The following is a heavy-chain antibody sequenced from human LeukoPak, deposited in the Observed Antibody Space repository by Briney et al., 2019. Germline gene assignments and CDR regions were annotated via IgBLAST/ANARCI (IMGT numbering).Heavy chain of an antibody. D-gene: IGHD6-19*01. CDR3: ARGVAGPEGYDY. Sequence: PSETLSLTCTVSGGSISGDYWSWIRQPPGKGLEWIGYIYYSGSTNYNPSLKSRVTISVDTSKNQFSLKLSSVTAADTAVYYCARGVAGPEGYDYWGQGTLVTVSS. J-gene: IGHJ4*02. CDR2: IYYSGST. CDR1: GGSISGDY. V-gene: IGHV4-59*08.